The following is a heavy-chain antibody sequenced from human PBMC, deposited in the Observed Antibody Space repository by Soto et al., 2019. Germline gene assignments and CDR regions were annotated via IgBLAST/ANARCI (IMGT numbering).Heavy chain of an antibody. Sequence: QVQLQESGPGLVKPSQTLSLTCTVSGGSISSGGYYWSRIRQHPGKGLEWIGYISYSGSTYYNPSLKRRVTISVDTSKNQFSLKLSSVTAADTAVYYCARGLWFGELFAFDYWGQGTLVTVSS. CDR1: GGSISSGGYY. J-gene: IGHJ4*02. CDR3: ARGLWFGELFAFDY. D-gene: IGHD3-10*01. CDR2: ISYSGST. V-gene: IGHV4-31*03.